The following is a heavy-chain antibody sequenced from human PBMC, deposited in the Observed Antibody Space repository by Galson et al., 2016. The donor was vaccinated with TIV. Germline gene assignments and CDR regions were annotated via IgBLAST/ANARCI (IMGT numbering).Heavy chain of an antibody. CDR3: ARGDWDRQDYKYYGLDV. Sequence: SVKVSCKASGDTFTSYTINWVRQAPGQGLEWMGRIVPMFDITNYAPKFQVRVTITGDKSTSTAYMELKSLRSEDTVISYCARGDWDRQDYKYYGLDVWGQGTMVTVSS. D-gene: IGHD3/OR15-3a*01. CDR1: GDTFTSYT. J-gene: IGHJ6*02. V-gene: IGHV1-69*02. CDR2: IVPMFDIT.